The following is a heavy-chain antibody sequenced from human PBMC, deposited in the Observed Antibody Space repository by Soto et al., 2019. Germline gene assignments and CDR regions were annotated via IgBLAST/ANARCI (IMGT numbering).Heavy chain of an antibody. CDR2: TNPILSMS. Sequence: QVHLVQSGAELKKPGSSVRVSCKASGDTFNFYTINWVRQPPGLGLEWMGRTNPILSMSNSALKFQGRLSISADKSTSTAYMDLRSLRSDDTAVYYCATSYGSGSQAFDYWGQGALVTVSS. J-gene: IGHJ4*02. D-gene: IGHD3-10*01. CDR3: ATSYGSGSQAFDY. CDR1: GDTFNFYT. V-gene: IGHV1-69*02.